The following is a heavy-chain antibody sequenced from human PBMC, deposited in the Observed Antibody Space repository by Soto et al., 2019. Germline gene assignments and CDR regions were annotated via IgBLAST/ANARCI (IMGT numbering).Heavy chain of an antibody. D-gene: IGHD1-1*01. CDR1: GFALNIFW. Sequence: VHLVESGGGLVQPGDSLSLSCAASGFALNIFWMSWIRQAPGKGLEWVANMNQDGSEKYYVDSVKGRFRISRDNAKQSVYLQMDGLSVEDTAVYYCARDGPTTLLGQSYQFWGQGTLVTVSA. V-gene: IGHV3-7*01. CDR3: ARDGPTTLLGQSYQF. J-gene: IGHJ1*01. CDR2: MNQDGSEK.